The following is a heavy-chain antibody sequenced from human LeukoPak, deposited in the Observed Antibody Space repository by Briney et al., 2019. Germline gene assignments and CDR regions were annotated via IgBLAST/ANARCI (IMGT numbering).Heavy chain of an antibody. CDR3: ARMGATTWLNFDY. V-gene: IGHV1-2*02. CDR2: INPNSGGT. J-gene: IGHJ4*02. Sequence: ASVTVSCKASGYTFTGYYMHWVRRAPGQGLEWMGWINPNSGGTNYAQKFQGRVTMTRDTSISTAYMELSRLRSDDTAVYYCARMGATTWLNFDYWGQGTLVTVSS. D-gene: IGHD1-26*01. CDR1: GYTFTGYY.